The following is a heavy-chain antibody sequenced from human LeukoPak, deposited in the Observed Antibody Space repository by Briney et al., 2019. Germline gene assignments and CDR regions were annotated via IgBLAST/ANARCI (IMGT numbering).Heavy chain of an antibody. J-gene: IGHJ3*01. CDR1: GFSFSSYW. D-gene: IGHD2-21*01. V-gene: IGHV3-74*01. CDR3: VRDGLLWYGGAT. Sequence: GGSLRLSCSASGFSFSSYWMHWVRQVPGKGPVWVSCLNSDGTRISYADSVKGRFIISRDNANNTLYLQMNSLRVEDTAVYYCVRDGLLWYGGATWGQGAVVTVSS. CDR2: LNSDGTRI.